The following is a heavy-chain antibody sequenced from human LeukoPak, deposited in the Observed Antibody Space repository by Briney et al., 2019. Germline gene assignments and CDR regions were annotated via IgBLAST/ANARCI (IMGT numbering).Heavy chain of an antibody. CDR3: ARDSDGLAAAGMGFDY. V-gene: IGHV4-34*01. CDR2: INHSGST. D-gene: IGHD6-13*01. J-gene: IGHJ4*02. Sequence: PSETLSLTCAVYGGSFSGYYWSWIRQPPGKGLEWIGEINHSGSTNYNPSLKSRVTISVDTSKNQFSLKLSSVTAADTAVYYCARDSDGLAAAGMGFDYWGQGTLVTVSS. CDR1: GGSFSGYY.